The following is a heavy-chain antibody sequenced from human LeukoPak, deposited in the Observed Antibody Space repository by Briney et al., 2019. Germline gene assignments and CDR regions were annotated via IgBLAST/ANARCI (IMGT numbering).Heavy chain of an antibody. CDR3: ARQGYSSSWYGMYNWFDP. J-gene: IGHJ5*02. Sequence: SETLSLTCTVSGGSISSSSYYWGWFRQPPGKGLEWIGNIYYSGSTYYNPSLKSRVTISVDTSKNQFSLKLSSVTAADTAVYYCARQGYSSSWYGMYNWFDPWGQGTLVTVSS. V-gene: IGHV4-39*01. CDR1: GGSISSSSYY. CDR2: IYYSGST. D-gene: IGHD6-13*01.